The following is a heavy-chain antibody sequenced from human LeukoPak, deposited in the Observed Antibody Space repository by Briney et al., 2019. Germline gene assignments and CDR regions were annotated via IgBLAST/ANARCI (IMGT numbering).Heavy chain of an antibody. V-gene: IGHV4-30-4*02. CDR1: GGSISSGDYY. D-gene: IGHD3-22*01. CDR3: ARDSIGYYFDY. CDR2: IYYSGST. Sequence: PSETLSLTCTVSGGSISSGDYYWSWIRQPPGKGLEWIGYIYYSGSTYYNPSLKSRVTISVDTSKNQFSLKLTSVTAADTAVYYCARDSIGYYFDYWGQGTLVTVSS. J-gene: IGHJ4*02.